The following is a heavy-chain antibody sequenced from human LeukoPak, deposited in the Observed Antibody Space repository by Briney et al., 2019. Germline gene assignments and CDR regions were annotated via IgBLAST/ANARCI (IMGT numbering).Heavy chain of an antibody. V-gene: IGHV4-34*01. D-gene: IGHD6-13*01. Sequence: PSETLSLTCAVYGGSFSGYYWSWIRQPPGKGLEWIGEINHSGSTNYNPSRKSRVTISVDTSKNQFSLKLSSVTAADTAVYYCASVTGSSSLTKFDYWGQGTLVTVSS. CDR3: ASVTGSSSLTKFDY. J-gene: IGHJ4*02. CDR1: GGSFSGYY. CDR2: INHSGST.